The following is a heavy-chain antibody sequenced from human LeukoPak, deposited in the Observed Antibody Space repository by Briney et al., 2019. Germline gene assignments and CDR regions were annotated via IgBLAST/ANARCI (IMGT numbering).Heavy chain of an antibody. Sequence: SETLSLTCTVSGGPISSNFWSWIRRPPGKGLEWIGYIYYSGSTNYNPSLKSRVTISVDTSMNQFSLKLSAVTAADTAVYYCARSPEVGYGYHYFDYWGQGTLVTVSS. CDR1: GGPISSNF. CDR2: IYYSGST. D-gene: IGHD3-16*02. J-gene: IGHJ4*02. V-gene: IGHV4-59*01. CDR3: ARSPEVGYGYHYFDY.